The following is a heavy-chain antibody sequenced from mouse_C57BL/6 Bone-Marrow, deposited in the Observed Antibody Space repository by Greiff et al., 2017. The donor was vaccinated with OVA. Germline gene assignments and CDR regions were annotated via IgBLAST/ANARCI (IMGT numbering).Heavy chain of an antibody. CDR1: GYTFTDYY. D-gene: IGHD2-5*01. CDR2: IYPGSGNT. J-gene: IGHJ4*01. Sequence: VKLQQSGAELVRPGASVKLSCKASGYTFTDYYINWVKQRPGQGLEWIARIYPGSGNTYYNEKFKGKATLTAEKSSSTAYMQLSSLTSEDSAVYFGAVSYYSKSYAMDYWGQGTSVTVSS. CDR3: AVSYYSKSYAMDY. V-gene: IGHV1-76*01.